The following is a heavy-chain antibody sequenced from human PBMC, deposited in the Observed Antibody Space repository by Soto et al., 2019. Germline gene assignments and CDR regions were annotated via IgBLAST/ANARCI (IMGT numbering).Heavy chain of an antibody. D-gene: IGHD3-10*01. Sequence: SVKVSCKASGGTFSSYTISWVRQAPGQGLEWMGRIIPILGIANYAQKFQGRVTITADKSTSTAYMELSSLRSEDTAVYYCAREITMVRGVIHYYYYMDVWGKGTTVTVSX. CDR1: GGTFSSYT. CDR3: AREITMVRGVIHYYYYMDV. CDR2: IIPILGIA. J-gene: IGHJ6*03. V-gene: IGHV1-69*02.